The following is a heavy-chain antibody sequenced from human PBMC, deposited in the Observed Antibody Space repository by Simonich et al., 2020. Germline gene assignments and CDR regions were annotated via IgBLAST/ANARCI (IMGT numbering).Heavy chain of an antibody. V-gene: IGHV1-18*01. CDR1: GYTFTSYG. CDR3: ARASRGTWWYYYFDY. Sequence: QVQLVQSVAEVKKPGATVKVSCKASGYTFTSYGISWVRQAPGQGLEWMGWIRSYKATTNYAQKLQGRVTMTTDTATSTAYMELRILRSDDTAVYYCARASRGTWWYYYFDYWGQGTLVTVSS. CDR2: IRSYKATT. J-gene: IGHJ4*02. D-gene: IGHD2-15*01.